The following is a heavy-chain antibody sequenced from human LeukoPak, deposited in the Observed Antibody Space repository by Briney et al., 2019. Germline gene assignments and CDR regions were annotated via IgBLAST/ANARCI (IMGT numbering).Heavy chain of an antibody. V-gene: IGHV3-53*01. CDR3: AIGGSSGCSPFDY. J-gene: IGHJ4*02. CDR2: IYSGGST. D-gene: IGHD6-19*01. CDR1: GFTVSSNY. Sequence: GSLRLSCAASGFTVSSNYMSWVRQAPGKGLEWVSVIYSGGSTYYADSVKGRFTISRDNSKNTLYLQMNSLRAEDTAVYYCAIGGSSGCSPFDYWGQGTLVTVSS.